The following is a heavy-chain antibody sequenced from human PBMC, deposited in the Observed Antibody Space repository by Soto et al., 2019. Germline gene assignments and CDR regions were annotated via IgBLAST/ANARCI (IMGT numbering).Heavy chain of an antibody. D-gene: IGHD6-6*01. CDR2: INPNGGST. CDR3: ARAPYSSSPTYGMDV. Sequence: ASVKVSCKASGYTFTSYYMHWVRQAPGQGLEWMGIINPNGGSTSYAQEFQGRVTMTRDTSTSTVYMELSSLRSEDTAVYYCARAPYSSSPTYGMDVWGQGTTVTVSS. V-gene: IGHV1-46*01. J-gene: IGHJ6*02. CDR1: GYTFTSYY.